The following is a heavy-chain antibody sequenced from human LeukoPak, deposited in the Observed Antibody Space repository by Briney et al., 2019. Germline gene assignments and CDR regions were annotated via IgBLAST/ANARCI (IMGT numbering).Heavy chain of an antibody. CDR2: ISSSGSTI. Sequence: GGSLRLSCAASGFTFSTSGRNWVRQAPGKGLEWVSYISSSGSTIYYADSVKGRFTISRDNAKNSLYLQMNSLRAEDTAVYYCARGRAVAGYYYYYMDVWGKGTTVTISS. V-gene: IGHV3-48*04. CDR1: GFTFSTSG. D-gene: IGHD6-19*01. J-gene: IGHJ6*03. CDR3: ARGRAVAGYYYYYMDV.